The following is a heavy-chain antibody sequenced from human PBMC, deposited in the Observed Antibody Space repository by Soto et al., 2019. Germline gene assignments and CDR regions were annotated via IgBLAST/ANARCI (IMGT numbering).Heavy chain of an antibody. CDR2: INGDGSST. V-gene: IGHV3-74*01. CDR3: ARGGAYIYGPQYD. CDR1: GFSFSGYW. Sequence: GGSLRLSCATSGFSFSGYWIHWVRQAPGKGLVWVSHINGDGSSTNYADSVKGRFTISRDYAKNTLYLQMNGLRVEDTAVYYCARGGAYIYGPQYDWGQGTLVTVSS. J-gene: IGHJ4*02. D-gene: IGHD5-18*01.